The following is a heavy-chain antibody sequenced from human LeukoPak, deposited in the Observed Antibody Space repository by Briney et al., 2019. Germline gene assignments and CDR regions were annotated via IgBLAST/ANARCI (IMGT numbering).Heavy chain of an antibody. V-gene: IGHV3-53*01. CDR1: GFTVSSYS. J-gene: IGHJ4*02. CDR2: LYSGGTT. Sequence: GGSLRLSCAASGFTVSSYSMSWVRQAPEMGLEWVSVLYSGGTTYYTDSVKGRFTISRDNSKNTLYLQMDSLRAEDTAVYYCAREPGTDYRKYYFDYWGQGTLVTVSP. D-gene: IGHD1-14*01. CDR3: AREPGTDYRKYYFDY.